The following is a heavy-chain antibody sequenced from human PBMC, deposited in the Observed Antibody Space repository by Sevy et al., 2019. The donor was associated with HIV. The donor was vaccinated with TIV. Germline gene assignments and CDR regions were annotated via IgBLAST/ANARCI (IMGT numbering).Heavy chain of an antibody. CDR2: IYPSGRT. J-gene: IGHJ4*02. V-gene: IGHV4-4*07. D-gene: IGHD4-17*01. CDR3: ARDYYGDYACVVDY. CDR1: GGSVSSYY. Sequence: SETLSLTCTVSGGSVSSYYWSWIRQPAGKGLEWIGRIYPSGRTNYNPSLKSRVTMSVDTSKNRFSLKMSYVTAADTAAYFCARDYYGDYACVVDYWGQGTLVTVSS.